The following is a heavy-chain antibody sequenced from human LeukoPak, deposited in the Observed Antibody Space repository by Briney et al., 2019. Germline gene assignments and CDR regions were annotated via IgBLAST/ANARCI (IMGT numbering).Heavy chain of an antibody. V-gene: IGHV3-30*02. CDR3: AKDGQRSTWYPNWFEA. D-gene: IGHD6-13*01. J-gene: IGHJ5*02. CDR1: GFTFNTYG. Sequence: PGGSXRLSCAASGFTFNTYGIHWVRQAPGKGLEGVAFIRYDGSNRYYADSVKGRFTISRDNSKNTLYLQMNSLIGEDTAVYYCAKDGQRSTWYPNWFEAWGQGTLVTVSS. CDR2: IRYDGSNR.